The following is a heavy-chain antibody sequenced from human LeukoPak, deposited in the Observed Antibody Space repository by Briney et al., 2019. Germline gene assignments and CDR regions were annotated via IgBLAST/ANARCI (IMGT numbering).Heavy chain of an antibody. CDR3: ARAGDYDFWSGYYILDY. Sequence: GASVKVSCKASGYTFTSYYMHWVRQAPGQGLEWMGWINPNSGGTNYAQKFQGRVTMTRDTSISTAYMELSRLRSDDTAVYYCARAGDYDFWSGYYILDYWGQGTLVTVSS. CDR1: GYTFTSYY. V-gene: IGHV1-2*02. D-gene: IGHD3-3*01. CDR2: INPNSGGT. J-gene: IGHJ4*02.